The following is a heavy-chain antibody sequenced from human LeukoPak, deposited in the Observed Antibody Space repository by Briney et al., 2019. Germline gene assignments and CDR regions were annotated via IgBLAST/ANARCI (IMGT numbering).Heavy chain of an antibody. D-gene: IGHD3-10*01. CDR3: ATGSMVRGVIVHYGMDV. CDR1: GYTLTELS. CDR2: FDPEDGET. V-gene: IGHV1-24*01. J-gene: IGHJ6*02. Sequence: ASVTVSCKVSGYTLTELSMHWVRQAPGKGLEWMGGFDPEDGETIYAQKFQGRVTMTEDTSTDTAYMELSSLRSEDTAVYYCATGSMVRGVIVHYGMDVWGQGTTVTVSS.